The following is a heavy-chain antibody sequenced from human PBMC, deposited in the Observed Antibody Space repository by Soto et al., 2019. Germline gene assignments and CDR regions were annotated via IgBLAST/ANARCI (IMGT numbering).Heavy chain of an antibody. Sequence: QVQLVQSGAEVKKPGSSVKVSCKASGGTFSSYTISWVRQAPGQGLEWMGRIIPILGIANYARKFQGRVTXTXXKSTSTAYMELSSLRSEDTAVYYCARDRLAYGMDVWGQGTTVTVSS. CDR3: ARDRLAYGMDV. V-gene: IGHV1-69*08. CDR1: GGTFSSYT. J-gene: IGHJ6*02. CDR2: IIPILGIA. D-gene: IGHD6-25*01.